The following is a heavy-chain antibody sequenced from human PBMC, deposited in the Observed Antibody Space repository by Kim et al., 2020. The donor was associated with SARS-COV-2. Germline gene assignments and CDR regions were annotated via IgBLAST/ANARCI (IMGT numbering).Heavy chain of an antibody. CDR2: IFYSGNT. J-gene: IGHJ4*02. Sequence: SETLSLTCTVSSYSMTAYYWSWIRHFPGKGLEWIGYIFYSGNTNYSPSFKSRLFTSWDTSRNQFSLALNSVIEADTSVYYCARPEGRASWHYFAYWCQR. CDR1: SYSMTAYY. V-gene: IGHV4-59*01. CDR3: ARPEGRASWHYFAY.